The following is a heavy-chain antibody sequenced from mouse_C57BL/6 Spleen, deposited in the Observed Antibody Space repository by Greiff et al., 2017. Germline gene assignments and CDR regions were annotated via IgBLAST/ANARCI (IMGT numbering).Heavy chain of an antibody. V-gene: IGHV1-69*01. CDR2: IAPSDSYT. J-gene: IGHJ3*01. CDR1: GYTFTSYW. CDR3: ARPTAQAPWFAY. Sequence: QVQLQQPGAELVMPGASVKLSCKASGYTFTSYWMHWVKQRPGQGLEWIGEIAPSDSYTNYNQKFKGKSTLTVDNSSSTAYMQLSSLTSEDSAVYYCARPTAQAPWFAYWGQGTLVTVSA. D-gene: IGHD3-2*02.